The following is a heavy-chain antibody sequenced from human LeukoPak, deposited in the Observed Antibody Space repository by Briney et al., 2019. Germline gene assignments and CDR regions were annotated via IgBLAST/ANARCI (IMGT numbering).Heavy chain of an antibody. Sequence: PGGSLRLSCAASEFTFFTYWMTWVRQAPGKGLVWVSRINSDGSSTSYADSVKGRFTISRDNAKNTLYLQMNSLRAEDTAVYYCAREDYGGDWFDPWGQGTLVTVSS. CDR3: AREDYGGDWFDP. D-gene: IGHD4-23*01. CDR2: INSDGSST. CDR1: EFTFFTYW. V-gene: IGHV3-74*01. J-gene: IGHJ5*02.